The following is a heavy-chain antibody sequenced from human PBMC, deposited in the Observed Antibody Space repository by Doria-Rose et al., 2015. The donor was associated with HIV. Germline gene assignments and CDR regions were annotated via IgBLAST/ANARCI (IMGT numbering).Heavy chain of an antibody. Sequence: VQLQQWGAGLLKPSETLSLTCAVYGGSLSGFYWSWVRQPPGTGLGWIGEFNPSGGTNYTTSLKSRVTISVDTSKNQFSLKLTSVTAADTAVYYGVRGWGRWFNNWGRGTLVTFSS. CDR2: FNPSGGT. V-gene: IGHV4-34*01. J-gene: IGHJ4*02. CDR1: GGSLSGFY. CDR3: VRGWGRWFNN. D-gene: IGHD3-16*01.